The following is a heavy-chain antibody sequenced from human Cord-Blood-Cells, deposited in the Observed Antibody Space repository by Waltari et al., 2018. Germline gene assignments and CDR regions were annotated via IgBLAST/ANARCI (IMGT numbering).Heavy chain of an antibody. CDR3: ARSWYFDY. V-gene: IGHV3-53*01. D-gene: IGHD6-13*01. CDR2: IYSGGST. CDR1: GFTVRSNY. J-gene: IGHJ4*02. Sequence: EVQLVESGGGLIQPGGSLRLSCAASGFTVRSNYMSWVRQAPGKGLEWVSVIYSGGSTYYEDSVKCRVTISRDNSKNTLYLQMNSLRAEDTAVYYCARSWYFDYWGQGTLVTVSS.